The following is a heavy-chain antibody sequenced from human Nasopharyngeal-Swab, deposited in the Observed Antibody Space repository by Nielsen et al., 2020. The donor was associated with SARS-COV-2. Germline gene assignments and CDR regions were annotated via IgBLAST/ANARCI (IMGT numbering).Heavy chain of an antibody. J-gene: IGHJ4*02. V-gene: IGHV3-30*04. CDR2: ISYDGSNK. CDR3: ARDLVGATY. CDR1: GFTFSSYA. Sequence: GESLKISCAASGFTFSSYAMHWVRQAPGKGLEWVAVISYDGSNKYYADSVKGRFTISRDNSKNTLYLQMNSPRAEDTAVYYCARDLVGATYWGQGTLVTVSS. D-gene: IGHD1-26*01.